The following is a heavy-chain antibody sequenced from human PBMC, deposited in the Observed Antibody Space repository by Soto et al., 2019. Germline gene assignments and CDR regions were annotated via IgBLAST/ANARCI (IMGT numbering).Heavy chain of an antibody. V-gene: IGHV3-30-3*01. Sequence: GGSLRLSCAASGFTFSSYAMHWVRQAPGKGLEWVAVISYDGSNKYYADSVKGRFTISRDNSKNTLYLQMNSLRAEDTAVYYCARDGRVGFYYYYGMDVWGQGTTVTSP. D-gene: IGHD2-15*01. J-gene: IGHJ6*02. CDR1: GFTFSSYA. CDR2: ISYDGSNK. CDR3: ARDGRVGFYYYYGMDV.